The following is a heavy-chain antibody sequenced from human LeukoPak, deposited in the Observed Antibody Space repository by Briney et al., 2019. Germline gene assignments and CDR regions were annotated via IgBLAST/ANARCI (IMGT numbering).Heavy chain of an antibody. CDR2: IYYSGST. CDR3: ARISAAAVEP. V-gene: IGHV4-59*01. J-gene: IGHJ6*04. Sequence: SETLSLTCTVAGGSISSYYWRWIRQPPGKGLEWIGYIYYSGSTNYNPSLKSRVTISGDTSKNQFSLRLTSVTAADTAVYYCARISAAAVEPWGKGTTVTISS. D-gene: IGHD6-13*01. CDR1: GGSISSYY.